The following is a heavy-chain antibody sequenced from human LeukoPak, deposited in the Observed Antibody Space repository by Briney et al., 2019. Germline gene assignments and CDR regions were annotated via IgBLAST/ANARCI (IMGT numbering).Heavy chain of an antibody. D-gene: IGHD6-19*01. CDR3: AKDIAGYSSGLGAFDY. V-gene: IGHV3-9*01. Sequence: GGSLRLSCAASGFTFDDYAMHWVRQAPGKGLEWVSGISWNSGSIGYADSVKGRFTISRDNAKNSLYLQMNSLRAEDTALYYCAKDIAGYSSGLGAFDYWGQGTLVTVSS. J-gene: IGHJ4*02. CDR2: ISWNSGSI. CDR1: GFTFDDYA.